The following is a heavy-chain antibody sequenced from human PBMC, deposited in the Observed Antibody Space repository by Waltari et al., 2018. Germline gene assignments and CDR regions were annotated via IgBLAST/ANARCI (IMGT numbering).Heavy chain of an antibody. CDR1: GGSISSHY. CDR3: ARDGMVFEGYDFWSGYYRHYYGMDV. J-gene: IGHJ6*02. V-gene: IGHV4-59*11. CDR2: IYYSGST. D-gene: IGHD3-3*01. Sequence: QVQLQESGPGLVKPSETLSLTCTVSGGSISSHYWSWIRQPPGKGLEWIGYIYYSGSTNYNPSLKSRVTISVDTSKNQFSLKLSSVTAADTAVYYCARDGMVFEGYDFWSGYYRHYYGMDVWGQGTTVTVSS.